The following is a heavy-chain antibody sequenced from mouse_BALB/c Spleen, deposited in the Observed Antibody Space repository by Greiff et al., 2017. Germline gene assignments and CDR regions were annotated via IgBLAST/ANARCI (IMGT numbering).Heavy chain of an antibody. CDR3: ARSGYYGNYYWYFDV. CDR2: IDPANGNT. J-gene: IGHJ1*01. CDR1: GFNIKDTY. V-gene: IGHV14-3*02. Sequence: EVQLVESGAELVRSGASVKLSCTASGFNIKDTYMHWVKQRPEQGLEWIGRIDPANGNTKYDPKFQGKATITADTSSNTAYLQLSSLTSEDTAVYYCARSGYYGNYYWYFDVWGAGTTVTVSS. D-gene: IGHD2-1*01.